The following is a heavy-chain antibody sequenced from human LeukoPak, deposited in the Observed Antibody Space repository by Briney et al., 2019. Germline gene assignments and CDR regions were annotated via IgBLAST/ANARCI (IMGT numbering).Heavy chain of an antibody. V-gene: IGHV3-74*01. D-gene: IGHD2-15*01. Sequence: PGGSLRLSCAASGFTSSSYWMHWVRQAPGKGLVWVSRINSDGSSTSYADSVKGRFTISRDNAKNTLYLQMNSLRAEDTAVYYCARKGYCSGGSCYSTYFDYRGQGTLVTVSS. J-gene: IGHJ4*02. CDR1: GFTSSSYW. CDR3: ARKGYCSGGSCYSTYFDY. CDR2: INSDGSST.